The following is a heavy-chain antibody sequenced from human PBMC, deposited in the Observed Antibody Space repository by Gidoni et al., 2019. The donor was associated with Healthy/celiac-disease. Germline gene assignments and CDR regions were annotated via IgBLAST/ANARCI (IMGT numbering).Heavy chain of an antibody. CDR3: ARESVVGAGGWHEDWFDP. J-gene: IGHJ5*02. CDR1: GFTFSSES. Sequence: EVQLVESGGGLVKPGGSLRLSCAASGFTFSSESLNWVRQAPGKGLEWVSSISSSSSYIYYADSVKGRFTISRDNAKNSLYLQMNSLRAEDTAVYYCARESVVGAGGWHEDWFDPWGQGTLVTVSS. CDR2: ISSSSSYI. D-gene: IGHD6-19*01. V-gene: IGHV3-21*01.